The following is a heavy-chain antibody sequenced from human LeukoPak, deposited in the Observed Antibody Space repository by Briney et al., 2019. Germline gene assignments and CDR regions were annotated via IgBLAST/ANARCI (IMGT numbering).Heavy chain of an antibody. J-gene: IGHJ4*02. CDR3: ARDPGTMVRGVIMAPEGY. D-gene: IGHD3-10*01. CDR1: GGTFSSYA. CDR2: IIPIFGTA. V-gene: IGHV1-69*13. Sequence: WASVKVSCKASGGTFSSYAISWVRQAPGQGLEWMGGIIPIFGTANYAQKFQGRVTITADESTSTAYMELSSLRSEDTAVYYCARDPGTMVRGVIMAPEGYWGQGTLVTVSS.